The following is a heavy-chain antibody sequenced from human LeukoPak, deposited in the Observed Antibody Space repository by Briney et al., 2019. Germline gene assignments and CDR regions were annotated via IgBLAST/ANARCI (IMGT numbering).Heavy chain of an antibody. CDR2: INAGNGNT. J-gene: IGHJ4*02. V-gene: IGHV1-3*01. CDR3: ARAHGTHYYDSSGPYYFDY. D-gene: IGHD3-22*01. CDR1: GYTFTSYA. Sequence: GASVKVSCKASGYTFTSYAMHWVRQAPGQRLEWMGWINAGNGNTKYSQKFQGRVTITRDTSASTAYMELSSLRSEDTAVYYCARAHGTHYYDSSGPYYFDYWGQGTLVTVSS.